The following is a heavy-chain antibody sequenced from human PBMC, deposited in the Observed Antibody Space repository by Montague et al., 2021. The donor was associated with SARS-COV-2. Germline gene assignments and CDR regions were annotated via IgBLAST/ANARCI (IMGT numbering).Heavy chain of an antibody. D-gene: IGHD6-13*01. Sequence: SETLSLTCTVAGGSISSSSYFWGWIRQPPGKGLEWIGSIDYSGSTYYKPCLESRVTISVDTSKNQFSLKLSSVTAADTAVYYCARAFIAAAGTTSFDYWGQGTLVTVSS. CDR2: IDYSGST. CDR1: GGSISSSSYF. V-gene: IGHV4-39*01. J-gene: IGHJ4*02. CDR3: ARAFIAAAGTTSFDY.